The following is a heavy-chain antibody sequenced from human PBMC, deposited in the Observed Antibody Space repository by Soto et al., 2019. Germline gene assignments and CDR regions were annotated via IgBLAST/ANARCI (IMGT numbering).Heavy chain of an antibody. D-gene: IGHD3-10*01. J-gene: IGHJ6*02. Sequence: SGPTLVNPPQTLTLTCTFSGFSLSTSGMCVSWIRQPPGKALEWLALIDWDDDKYYSTSLKTRLTISKDTSKNQVVLTMTNMDPVDTATYYCARIPVLLWFGELDYYYGMDVWGQGTTVTSP. V-gene: IGHV2-70*01. CDR2: IDWDDDK. CDR3: ARIPVLLWFGELDYYYGMDV. CDR1: GFSLSTSGMC.